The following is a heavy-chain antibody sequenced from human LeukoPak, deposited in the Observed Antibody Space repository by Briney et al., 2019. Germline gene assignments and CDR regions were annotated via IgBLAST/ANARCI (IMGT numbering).Heavy chain of an antibody. Sequence: SETLSLTCTVPGGSISSYYWSWIRQPPGKGLEWIGYIYTSGSTNYNPSLKSRVTISVDTSKNQFSLKLSSVTAADTAVYYCARDGCSSTSCPLDYWGQGTLVTVSS. V-gene: IGHV4-4*09. J-gene: IGHJ4*02. CDR2: IYTSGST. CDR1: GGSISSYY. D-gene: IGHD2-2*01. CDR3: ARDGCSSTSCPLDY.